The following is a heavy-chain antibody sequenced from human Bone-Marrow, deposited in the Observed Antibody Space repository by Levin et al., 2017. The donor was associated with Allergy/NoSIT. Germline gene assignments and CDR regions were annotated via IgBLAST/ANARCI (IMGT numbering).Heavy chain of an antibody. CDR3: ARDNPDEGGGYEYNWFDP. D-gene: IGHD5-12*01. V-gene: IGHV4-30-4*01. Sequence: PSETLSLTCTVSGGSISSGDYYWSWIRQPPGKGLEWIGYIYYSGSTYYNPSLKSRVTISVDTSKNQFSLKLSSVTAADTAVYYCARDNPDEGGGYEYNWFDPWGQGTLVTVSS. CDR2: IYYSGST. CDR1: GGSISSGDYY. J-gene: IGHJ5*02.